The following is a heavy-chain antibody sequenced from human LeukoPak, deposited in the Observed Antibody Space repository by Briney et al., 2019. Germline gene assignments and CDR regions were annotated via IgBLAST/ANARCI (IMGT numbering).Heavy chain of an antibody. Sequence: GGSLRLSCAAPGFTFSDYGMHWVRQAPGKGLEWVTFIRSDGINKYYSDSAKGRFTISRDNSKNTLYLQMNSLRPEDTAIYYCAKGSAWSHGYFDYWGQGTLVTVSS. CDR3: AKGSAWSHGYFDY. CDR2: IRSDGINK. CDR1: GFTFSDYG. J-gene: IGHJ4*02. D-gene: IGHD6-19*01. V-gene: IGHV3-30*02.